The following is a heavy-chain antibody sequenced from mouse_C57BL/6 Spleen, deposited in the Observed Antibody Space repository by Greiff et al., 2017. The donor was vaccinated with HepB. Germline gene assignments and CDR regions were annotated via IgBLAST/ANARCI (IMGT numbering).Heavy chain of an antibody. Sequence: VQLQQPGAELVKPGASVKLSCKASGYTFTSYWMHWVKQRPGRGLEWIGRIDPNSGGTKYNEKFKSKATLTGDKPSSTAYMQLSSLTSEDSAVYYCARGGTTVVAKDYYAMDYWGQGTSVTVSS. CDR3: ARGGTTVVAKDYYAMDY. CDR2: IDPNSGGT. CDR1: GYTFTSYW. J-gene: IGHJ4*01. V-gene: IGHV1-72*01. D-gene: IGHD1-1*01.